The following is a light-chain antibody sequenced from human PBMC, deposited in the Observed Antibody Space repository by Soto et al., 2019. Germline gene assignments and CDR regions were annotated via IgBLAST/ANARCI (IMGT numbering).Light chain of an antibody. CDR3: QQYNNRPPWT. CDR2: GAS. CDR1: QSVSSN. J-gene: IGKJ1*01. Sequence: EIVMTQSPATLSVSPGERATLSCRASQSVSSNLAWYQQKPGQAPRLLIYGASTRATGIPARFSGSGSETEFTLTISSLQSEDCAVYYCQQYNNRPPWTGGQGTKGEIK. V-gene: IGKV3-15*01.